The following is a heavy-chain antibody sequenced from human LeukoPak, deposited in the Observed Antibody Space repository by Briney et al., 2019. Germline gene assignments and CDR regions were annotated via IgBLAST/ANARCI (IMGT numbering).Heavy chain of an antibody. Sequence: ASVKVSCKASGYTFTSYDINGVRQATGQGLEWMGWMNPNSGNTGYAQKFQGRVTMTRNTSISTAYMELSSLRSEDTAVYYCARGPNYDFWSGYPKFDPWGQGTLVTVSS. CDR1: GYTFTSYD. CDR2: MNPNSGNT. J-gene: IGHJ5*02. V-gene: IGHV1-8*01. CDR3: ARGPNYDFWSGYPKFDP. D-gene: IGHD3-3*01.